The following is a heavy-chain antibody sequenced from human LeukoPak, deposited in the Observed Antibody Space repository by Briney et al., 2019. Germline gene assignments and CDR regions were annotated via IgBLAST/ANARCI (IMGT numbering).Heavy chain of an antibody. V-gene: IGHV1-2*02. J-gene: IGHJ6*02. CDR1: GYTFTGYY. CDR3: ALGATSIADDTLRLDV. CDR2: INPNSGGT. D-gene: IGHD6-6*01. Sequence: GASVKVSCKASGYTFTGYYMHWVRQAPGQGLEWMGWINPNSGGTNYAQKFQGRVTMTGDTSISTAYMELSRLRSDDTAVYYCALGATSIADDTLRLDVWGQGTTVTVSS.